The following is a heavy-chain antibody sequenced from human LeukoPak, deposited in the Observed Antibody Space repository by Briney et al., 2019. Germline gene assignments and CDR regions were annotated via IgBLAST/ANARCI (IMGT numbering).Heavy chain of an antibody. V-gene: IGHV3-7*01. J-gene: IGHJ6*02. CDR3: AGYQGGGWDV. CDR2: IKQEGGGK. D-gene: IGHD5-18*01. Sequence: PGGSLRLSCTASGFTFSNYWMSWVRQAPGKGPEWVANIKQEGGGKYSLDSLKGRFTISRDNAKSSLYLQMNSLRVEDTAVYYCAGYQGGGWDVWGQGTTVTVSS. CDR1: GFTFSNYW.